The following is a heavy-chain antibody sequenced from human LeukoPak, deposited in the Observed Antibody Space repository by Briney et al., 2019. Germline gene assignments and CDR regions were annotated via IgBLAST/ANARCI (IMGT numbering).Heavy chain of an antibody. Sequence: PSETLSLTCTVSGGSISSYYWSWIRQPPWKGLEWIGYIYYSGSPDYNPSLKSRVTISVDTSKNQFSLNLSSVTAADTAMYYCARASGGDGSGSPWGQGTLVTVSS. CDR1: GGSISSYY. CDR2: IYYSGSP. CDR3: ARASGGDGSGSP. D-gene: IGHD3-10*01. V-gene: IGHV4-59*01. J-gene: IGHJ5*02.